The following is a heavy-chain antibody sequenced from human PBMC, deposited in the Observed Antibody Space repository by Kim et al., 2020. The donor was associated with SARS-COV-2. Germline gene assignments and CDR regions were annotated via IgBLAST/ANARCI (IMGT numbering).Heavy chain of an antibody. J-gene: IGHJ4*02. D-gene: IGHD1-26*01. V-gene: IGHV3-11*06. Sequence: ADYVNGRFTTSRDNAKNSLYLQMNSLRAEDTAVYYCARDKKMYSGSYYGSWGQGTLVTVSS. CDR3: ARDKKMYSGSYYGS.